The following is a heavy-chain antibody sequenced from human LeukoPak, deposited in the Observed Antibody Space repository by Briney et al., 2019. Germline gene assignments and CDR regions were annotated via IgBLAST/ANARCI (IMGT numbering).Heavy chain of an antibody. CDR2: INPNSGGT. Sequence: GASVKVSCKASGYTFTGYYMHWVRQAPGQGLEWMGWINPNSGGTNYAQKFQGRVTMTRDTSISTAYMELSRLRSDDTAVYYCARSLSYYDILTGYYDAFDIGGQGTMVTVSS. CDR1: GYTFTGYY. CDR3: ARSLSYYDILTGYYDAFDI. D-gene: IGHD3-9*01. V-gene: IGHV1-2*02. J-gene: IGHJ3*02.